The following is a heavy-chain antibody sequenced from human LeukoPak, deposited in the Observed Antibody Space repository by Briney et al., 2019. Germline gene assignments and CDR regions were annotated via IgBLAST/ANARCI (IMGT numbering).Heavy chain of an antibody. CDR2: IYYSGST. V-gene: IGHV4-39*01. D-gene: IGHD6-6*01. Sequence: SETLSLTCTVSGGSISSSSYYWGWIRQPPGKGLEWIGSIYYSGSTYYNPSLKSRVTISVDTSKNQFSLKLSSVTAADTAVYCCARRSAFEYSSSSTGFDYWGQGTLATVSS. J-gene: IGHJ4*02. CDR1: GGSISSSSYY. CDR3: ARRSAFEYSSSSTGFDY.